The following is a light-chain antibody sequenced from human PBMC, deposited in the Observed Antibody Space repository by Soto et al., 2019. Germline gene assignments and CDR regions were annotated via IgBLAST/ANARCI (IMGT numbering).Light chain of an antibody. CDR3: SSYAGSNTAVV. J-gene: IGLJ2*01. V-gene: IGLV2-8*01. Sequence: QSALTQPPSASGSPGQSVTISCTGTSSDVGGYVSWYQQHPGKAPKLMIYEVTKRPSGVPDRFSGSKSGNTASLTVSGLQAEDEADYYCSSYAGSNTAVVFGGGTKLTVL. CDR1: SSDVGGY. CDR2: EVT.